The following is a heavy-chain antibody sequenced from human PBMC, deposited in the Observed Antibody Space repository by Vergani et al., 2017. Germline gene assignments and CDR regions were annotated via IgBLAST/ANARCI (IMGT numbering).Heavy chain of an antibody. V-gene: IGHV3-11*01. CDR3: SRGHSPLGPYGIHYYYYMDV. J-gene: IGHJ6*03. D-gene: IGHD3-16*01. Sequence: QVQLVESGGGLVKPGGSLRLSCAASGFTFSDYYMSWIRQAPGKGLEWVSYISSSGSTIYYADSVKGRFTISRDNAKNSLYLQMNSLRAEDTAVYYCSRGHSPLGPYGIHYYYYMDVWGKGTTVTVSS. CDR2: ISSSGSTI. CDR1: GFTFSDYY.